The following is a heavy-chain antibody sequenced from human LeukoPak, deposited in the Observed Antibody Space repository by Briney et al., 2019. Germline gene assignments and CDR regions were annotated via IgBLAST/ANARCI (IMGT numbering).Heavy chain of an antibody. CDR1: GGTFSSYA. CDR2: IIPILGIA. D-gene: IGHD3-9*01. CDR3: ARDQVDRYLDY. J-gene: IGHJ4*02. Sequence: ASVKVSCKASGGTFSSYAISWVRQAPGQGLEWMGRIIPILGIANYAQKFQGRVTITADKSTSTAYMELSSLRSEDTAVYYCARDQVDRYLDYWGQGTLVTVSS. V-gene: IGHV1-69*04.